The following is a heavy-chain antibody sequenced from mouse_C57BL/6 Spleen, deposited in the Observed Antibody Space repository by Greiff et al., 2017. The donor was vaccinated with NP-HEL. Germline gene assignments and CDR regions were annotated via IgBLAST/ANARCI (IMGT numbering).Heavy chain of an antibody. Sequence: QVQLQQPGAELVRPGTSVKLSCKASGYTFTSYWMHWVKQRPGQGLEWIGVIDPSDSYTNYNQKFKGKATLTVDTSSSTAYMQLSILTSEDSAVYYCARRDYSNYEGTWYFDVWGKGTTVTVSS. CDR2: IDPSDSYT. V-gene: IGHV1-59*01. D-gene: IGHD2-5*01. J-gene: IGHJ1*03. CDR1: GYTFTSYW. CDR3: ARRDYSNYEGTWYFDV.